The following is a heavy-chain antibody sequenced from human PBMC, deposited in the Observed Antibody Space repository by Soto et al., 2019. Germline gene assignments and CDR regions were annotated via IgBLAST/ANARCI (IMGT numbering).Heavy chain of an antibody. CDR3: ARGVADCSGGSCFPRGIDN. Sequence: SVKVSCKASGGTFSSYTISWVRQAPGQGLEWMGRIIPILGIANYAQKFQGRVTITADKSTSTAYMELSSLRSEDTAVYYCARGVADCSGGSCFPRGIDNWGQGTLVTVSS. CDR1: GGTFSSYT. D-gene: IGHD2-15*01. J-gene: IGHJ4*02. CDR2: IIPILGIA. V-gene: IGHV1-69*02.